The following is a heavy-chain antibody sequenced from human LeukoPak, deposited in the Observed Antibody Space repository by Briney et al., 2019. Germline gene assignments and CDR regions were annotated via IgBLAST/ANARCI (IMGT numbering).Heavy chain of an antibody. D-gene: IGHD3-22*01. V-gene: IGHV3-30*03. CDR1: GFTFSSYG. Sequence: GGSLRLSCEASGFTFSSYGMHWVRQAPGKGLEWVAFISYDGSNKYYADSVKGRFTISRDNSKNTLYLQMNSLRAEDTAVYYCARDLGRVITRGYFDYWGQGTLVTVSS. CDR2: ISYDGSNK. J-gene: IGHJ4*02. CDR3: ARDLGRVITRGYFDY.